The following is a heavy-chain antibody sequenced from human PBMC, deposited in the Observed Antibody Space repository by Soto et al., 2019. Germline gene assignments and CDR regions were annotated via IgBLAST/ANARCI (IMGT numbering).Heavy chain of an antibody. CDR1: GFTFSSYA. CDR3: AKDWSRSGSYYCYFDY. Sequence: PGGSLRLSCAASGFTFSSYALSWVRQAPGKGLEWVSAISGSGGSTYYADSVKGRFTISRDNSKNTLYLQMNSLRAEETAVYYCAKDWSRSGSYYCYFDYWGQGTLVTVSS. CDR2: ISGSGGST. J-gene: IGHJ4*02. V-gene: IGHV3-23*01. D-gene: IGHD3-10*01.